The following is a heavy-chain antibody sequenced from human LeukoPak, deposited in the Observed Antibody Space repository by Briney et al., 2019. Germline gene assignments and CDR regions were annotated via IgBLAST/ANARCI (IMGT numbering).Heavy chain of an antibody. CDR1: GYTFTSYG. CDR2: ISAYNGNT. CDR3: ARDELQSIVVVVAATCPLDY. D-gene: IGHD2-15*01. Sequence: ASMKVSCKASGYTFTSYGISWVRQAPGQGLEWMGWISAYNGNTNYAQKLQGRVTMTTDTSTSTAYMELRSLRSDDTAVYYCARDELQSIVVVVAATCPLDYWGQGTLVTVSS. J-gene: IGHJ4*02. V-gene: IGHV1-18*01.